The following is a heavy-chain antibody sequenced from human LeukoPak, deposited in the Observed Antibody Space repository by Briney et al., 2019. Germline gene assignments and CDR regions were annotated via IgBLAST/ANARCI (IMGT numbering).Heavy chain of an antibody. D-gene: IGHD2-2*01. V-gene: IGHV3-74*01. Sequence: GGSLRLSCAASGFTFSSYWMHWVRQAPGKGLVWVSRIKSDGSSTTYADSVKGRFTISRDNARNSLFLQMNSLRAEDTAVYYCARDLRYCSSASCSENGAFDIWGQGTMVTVSS. CDR2: IKSDGSST. CDR3: ARDLRYCSSASCSENGAFDI. CDR1: GFTFSSYW. J-gene: IGHJ3*02.